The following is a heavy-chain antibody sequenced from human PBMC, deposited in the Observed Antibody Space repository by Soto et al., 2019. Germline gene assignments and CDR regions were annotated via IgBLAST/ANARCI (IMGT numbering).Heavy chain of an antibody. CDR3: AKVSSSWYAGFFDL. CDR1: GFTFSRHA. D-gene: IGHD6-13*01. CDR2: LSDSGGSI. J-gene: IGHJ4*02. V-gene: IGHV3-23*01. Sequence: EVQLLESGGGLVQPGGSLRLSCTASGFTFSRHAMTWVRQAPGKGMEWVSGLSDSGGSIYDADSVKGRFTISRDNSMNTLYLQMNTLRAEDTARYYCAKVSSSWYAGFFDLWGQGTLVTVSS.